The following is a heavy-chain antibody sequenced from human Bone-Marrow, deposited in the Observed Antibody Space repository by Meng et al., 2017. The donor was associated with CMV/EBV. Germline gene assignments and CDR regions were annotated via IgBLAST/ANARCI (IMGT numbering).Heavy chain of an antibody. Sequence: GESLKIPCAASGFTFSSYAMHWVRQAPGKGLEWVAVISYDGSNKYYADSVKGRFTISRDNSKNTLYLQMNSLRAEDTAVYYCARDPRWLESLDYWGQGTLVTVSS. CDR2: ISYDGSNK. CDR3: ARDPRWLESLDY. CDR1: GFTFSSYA. J-gene: IGHJ4*02. V-gene: IGHV3-30-3*01. D-gene: IGHD3-22*01.